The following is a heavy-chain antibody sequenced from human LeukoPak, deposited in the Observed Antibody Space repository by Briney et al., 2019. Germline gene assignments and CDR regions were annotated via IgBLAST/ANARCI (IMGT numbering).Heavy chain of an antibody. D-gene: IGHD4-17*01. CDR1: GGSISSGSYY. Sequence: SETLSLTCTVSGGSISSGSYYWSWIRQPAGKGLEWIGRIYTSGSTNYNPSLKSRVTISVDTSKNQFSLKLSSVTAADTAVYYCASVATTYGDYPFDYWGQGTLVTASS. V-gene: IGHV4-61*02. CDR2: IYTSGST. J-gene: IGHJ4*02. CDR3: ASVATTYGDYPFDY.